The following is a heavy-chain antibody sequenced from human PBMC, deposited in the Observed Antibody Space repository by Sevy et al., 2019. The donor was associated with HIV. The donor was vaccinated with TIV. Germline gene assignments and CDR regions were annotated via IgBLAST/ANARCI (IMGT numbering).Heavy chain of an antibody. J-gene: IGHJ6*02. Sequence: GESLKISCKGSGYIFSDYWIGWVRQMPGKGLEWMGIIYPGYSDTRYSPSSQGQVTISADKSISTAYLQWSSLKASDTAMYYCARATAGTAPHFSYYTMDVWGQGTTVTVSS. D-gene: IGHD6-13*01. CDR1: GYIFSDYW. CDR3: ARATAGTAPHFSYYTMDV. V-gene: IGHV5-51*01. CDR2: IYPGYSDT.